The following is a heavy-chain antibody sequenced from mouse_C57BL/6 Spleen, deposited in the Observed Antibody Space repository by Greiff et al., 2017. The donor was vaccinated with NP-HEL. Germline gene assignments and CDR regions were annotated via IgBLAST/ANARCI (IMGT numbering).Heavy chain of an antibody. CDR3: ARDPLYGNYPAWFAY. CDR1: GFTFSSYA. J-gene: IGHJ3*01. CDR2: ISDGGSYT. D-gene: IGHD2-1*01. V-gene: IGHV5-4*01. Sequence: EVHLVESGGGLVKPGGSLKLSCAASGFTFSSYAMSWVRQTPEKRLEWVATISDGGSYTYYPDNVKGRFTISRDNAKNNLYLQMSHLKSEDTAMYYCARDPLYGNYPAWFAYWGQGTLVTVSA.